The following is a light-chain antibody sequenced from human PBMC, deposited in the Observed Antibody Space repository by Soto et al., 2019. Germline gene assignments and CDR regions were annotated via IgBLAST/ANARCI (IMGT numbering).Light chain of an antibody. CDR1: QSVSNNY. CDR3: QQYGSSGT. V-gene: IGKV3-20*01. CDR2: GAS. Sequence: EIQWPKSQLTLSMAPRDLAPLYCRASQSVSNNYLAWSQQKPGQAPRLLIYGASNRATVIPDRFSGSGPGTDFTLIISRLEPEYFAVYYCQQYGSSGTFGQGTKVAIK. J-gene: IGKJ1*01.